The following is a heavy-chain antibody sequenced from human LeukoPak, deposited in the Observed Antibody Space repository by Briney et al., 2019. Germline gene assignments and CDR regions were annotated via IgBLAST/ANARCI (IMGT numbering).Heavy chain of an antibody. D-gene: IGHD6-19*01. J-gene: IGHJ5*02. CDR2: IDANSGDT. CDR1: GYTFTGDY. CDR3: ARAAFSSGWYGGFDP. Sequence: ASVKVSCKASGYTFTGDYMHWVRQAPGQGLEWMGWIDANSGDTNYAQKFQGRVSMTRDTSFSTAYMELSSLTSDDTAIYYCARAAFSSGWYGGFDPWGQGTLVTVSS. V-gene: IGHV1-2*02.